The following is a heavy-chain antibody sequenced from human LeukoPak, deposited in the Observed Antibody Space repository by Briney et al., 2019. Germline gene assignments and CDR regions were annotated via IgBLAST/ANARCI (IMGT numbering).Heavy chain of an antibody. Sequence: GGSLGLSCAASGFTFSTYSMNWVRQAPGKGLEWLSFISSSSSTIYYADSVRGRFTISRDNAKNSLFLQMNSLRDEDTAVYYCAREQFAFDIWGRGSMFSASS. V-gene: IGHV3-48*02. CDR2: ISSSSSTI. CDR3: AREQFAFDI. CDR1: GFTFSTYS. J-gene: IGHJ3*02. D-gene: IGHD4-11*01.